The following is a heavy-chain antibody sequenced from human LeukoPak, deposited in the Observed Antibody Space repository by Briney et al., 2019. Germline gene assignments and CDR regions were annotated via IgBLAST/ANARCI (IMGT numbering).Heavy chain of an antibody. Sequence: GESLKISCKGSGYSFTSYWIGWVRQMPGKGLEWMGIIYPGDSDTRYSPSFQGQVTISADKSISTAYLQWSSLKASDTAMYYCARHGSALGYVYYYYGMDVWGQGTTVTVSS. CDR2: IYPGDSDT. CDR3: ARHGSALGYVYYYYGMDV. V-gene: IGHV5-51*01. D-gene: IGHD5-12*01. CDR1: GYSFTSYW. J-gene: IGHJ6*02.